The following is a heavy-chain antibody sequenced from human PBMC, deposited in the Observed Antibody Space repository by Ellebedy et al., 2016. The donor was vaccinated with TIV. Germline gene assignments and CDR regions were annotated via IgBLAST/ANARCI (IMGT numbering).Heavy chain of an antibody. D-gene: IGHD6-19*01. CDR2: IIPMCGTA. J-gene: IGHJ6*02. CDR3: ASDQYEGQQWPQIPFDYYYSYGLHV. Sequence: AASVKVSCKASGGSFRSYAISWVRQAPGQGLEWMGEIIPMCGTANYAQRVQGRVNITADESTTTAYMELSSLRSEDTAIYYCASDQYEGQQWPQIPFDYYYSYGLHVWGQGTTVTVSS. CDR1: GGSFRSYA. V-gene: IGHV1-69*13.